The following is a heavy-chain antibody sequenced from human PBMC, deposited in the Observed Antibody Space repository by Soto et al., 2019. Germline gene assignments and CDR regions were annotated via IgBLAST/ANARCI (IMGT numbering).Heavy chain of an antibody. CDR1: GFTFSSYS. J-gene: IGHJ4*02. V-gene: IGHV3-21*01. CDR2: ISSSSSYI. D-gene: IGHD4-17*01. CDR3: ARDGPYGLRNYFDY. Sequence: VQLVESGGGLVKPGGSLRLSCAASGFTFSSYSMNWVRQAPGKGLEWVSSISSSSSYIYYADSVKGRFTISRDNAKNSLYLQMNSLRAEDTAVYYCARDGPYGLRNYFDYWGQGTLVTVSS.